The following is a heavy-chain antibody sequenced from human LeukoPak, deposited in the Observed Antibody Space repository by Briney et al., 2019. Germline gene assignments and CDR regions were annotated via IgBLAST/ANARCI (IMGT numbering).Heavy chain of an antibody. Sequence: GGSLRLSCAASGFTFSSYWMHWVRQAPGKGLVWVSRITSGGRSTSCADSVGGRFPISRDNAKYTLYLQMNSLRAEDTAVYYGARDYSVDYWGQGTLVTVSS. CDR2: ITSGGRST. D-gene: IGHD2-15*01. CDR1: GFTFSSYW. V-gene: IGHV3-74*01. J-gene: IGHJ4*02. CDR3: ARDYSVDY.